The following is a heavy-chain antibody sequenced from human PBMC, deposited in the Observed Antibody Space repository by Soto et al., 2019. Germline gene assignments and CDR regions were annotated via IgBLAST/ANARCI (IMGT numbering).Heavy chain of an antibody. CDR2: IYQSGTA. Sequence: PSETLSLTCTVSGASISVHSYYWGWIRQPPGKGLEWIGSIYQSGTAYYNPSLKSRVTISVDTSKNEFSLNVNSVTAADTAVYYCARVTGSEGYFDYWGQGTLVTVSS. V-gene: IGHV4-39*07. CDR1: GASISVHSYY. D-gene: IGHD2-15*01. CDR3: ARVTGSEGYFDY. J-gene: IGHJ4*02.